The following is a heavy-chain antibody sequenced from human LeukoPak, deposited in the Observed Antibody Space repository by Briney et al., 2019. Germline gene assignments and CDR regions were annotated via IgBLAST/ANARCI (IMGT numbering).Heavy chain of an antibody. CDR3: ARRRGSSSLDY. CDR2: ISPGDSNI. D-gene: IGHD6-6*01. V-gene: IGHV5-51*01. J-gene: IGHJ4*02. CDR1: GYTLTELS. Sequence: KVSCKVSGYTLTELSMHWVRQAPGKGLEWMGIISPGDSNITYSPSFQGQVTISADKSISTAYLQWSSLKASDTAIYYCARRRGSSSLDYWGQGTLVAVSS.